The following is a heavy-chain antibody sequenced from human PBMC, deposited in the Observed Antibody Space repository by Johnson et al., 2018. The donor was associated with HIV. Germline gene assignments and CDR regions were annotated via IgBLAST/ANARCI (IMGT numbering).Heavy chain of an antibody. CDR2: ISSSGGAI. CDR3: ARGRGWSGSRVKAFDI. D-gene: IGHD1-26*01. J-gene: IGHJ3*02. CDR1: GFAFSDYY. V-gene: IGHV3-11*04. Sequence: QVQLVESGGGLVKPGGSLRLSCAVSGFAFSDYYMSWIRQAPGKGLEWVSYISSSGGAIFYADSVKGRFTISRDNAKHSLSLQMNSLRVEDTAVYYCARGRGWSGSRVKAFDIWGQGTVVTVSS.